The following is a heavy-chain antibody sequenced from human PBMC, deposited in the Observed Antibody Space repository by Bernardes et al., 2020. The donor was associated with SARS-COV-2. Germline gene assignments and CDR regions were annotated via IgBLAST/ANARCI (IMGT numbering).Heavy chain of an antibody. J-gene: IGHJ4*02. CDR1: GYTFSDYY. D-gene: IGHD2-21*01. V-gene: IGHV1-2*02. CDR3: ARTFYYDHGGDSLFDQ. Sequence: ASVKVSCKASGYTFSDYYIHWLRQAPGQGLEWMGWISPKSGATNYAQKFQGRVTMTRDTSISTDYMELSRLRSDDTAVYYCARTFYYDHGGDSLFDQWGQGTLVTVSS. CDR2: ISPKSGAT.